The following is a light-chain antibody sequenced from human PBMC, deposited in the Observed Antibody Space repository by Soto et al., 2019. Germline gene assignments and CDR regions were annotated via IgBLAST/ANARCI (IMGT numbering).Light chain of an antibody. CDR1: QSVSSN. CDR2: GAS. V-gene: IGKV3-15*01. J-gene: IGKJ2*01. CDR3: XQYNNWPPYT. Sequence: EIVMTQSPATLSVSPGERATLSCRASQSVSSNLAWYQQKPGQAPRLLIYGASTRATGIPARFSGSGSGTEFTLTISSLQSEDXAVYXXXQYNNWPPYTFGQGTKLEIK.